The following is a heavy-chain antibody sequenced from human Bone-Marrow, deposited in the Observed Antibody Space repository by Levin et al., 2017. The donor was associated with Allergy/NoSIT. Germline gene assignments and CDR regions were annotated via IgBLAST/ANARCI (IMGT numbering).Heavy chain of an antibody. J-gene: IGHJ6*02. CDR1: GDSISSSNYY. CDR3: ARDEIGYKFPHQYYYGLDV. CDR2: IYYSGNT. D-gene: IGHD5-24*01. V-gene: IGHV4-39*07. Sequence: SQTLSLTCTVSGDSISSSNYYWGWIRQPPGKGLEWIGSIYYSGNTYYNPSLKSRLTISVDTSKNQFSLKLRSVTAADTAVYYCARDEIGYKFPHQYYYGLDVWGQGTTVTVSS.